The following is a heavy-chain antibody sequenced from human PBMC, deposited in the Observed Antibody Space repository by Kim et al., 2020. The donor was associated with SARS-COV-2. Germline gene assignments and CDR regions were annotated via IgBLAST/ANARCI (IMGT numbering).Heavy chain of an antibody. CDR2: INSDGSST. D-gene: IGHD4-17*01. Sequence: GGSLRLSCAASGFTFSSYWMHWVRQAPGKGLVWVSRINSDGSSTSYADSVKGRFTISRDNAKNTLYLQMNSLRAEDTAVYYCAREDYGYYVGGDYWGQGTLVTVSS. J-gene: IGHJ4*02. V-gene: IGHV3-74*01. CDR3: AREDYGYYVGGDY. CDR1: GFTFSSYW.